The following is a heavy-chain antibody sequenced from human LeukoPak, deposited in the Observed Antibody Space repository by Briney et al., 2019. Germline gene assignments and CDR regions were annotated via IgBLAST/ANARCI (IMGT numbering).Heavy chain of an antibody. J-gene: IGHJ4*02. CDR2: ISYDGSNE. D-gene: IGHD5-18*01. V-gene: IGHV3-30-3*01. CDR3: ARVGTAYSYGDPFFDY. CDR1: GFTFSSYA. Sequence: GGSLRLSCAASGFTFSSYAMHWVRQAPGKGLEWVAVISYDGSNEYYADSVKGRFTISRDNSKNTLYLQMNSLKAEDTAVYYCARVGTAYSYGDPFFDYWGQGTLVTVSS.